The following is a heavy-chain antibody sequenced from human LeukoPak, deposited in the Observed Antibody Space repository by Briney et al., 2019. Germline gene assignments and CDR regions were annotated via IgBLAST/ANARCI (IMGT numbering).Heavy chain of an antibody. CDR2: ISADGDAT. J-gene: IGHJ6*03. V-gene: IGHV3-23*01. CDR1: GFTFSDFA. CDR3: AKAGSGDTIYSNYHMDV. Sequence: GGSLRLSCAASGFTFSDFAMRWVRQVTGKRLEWVSAISADGDATYYADSVRGRFSISRDNSKNTLYLQVNSLRVDDTALYYCAKAGSGDTIYSNYHMDVWGKGTTVTVSS. D-gene: IGHD4-11*01.